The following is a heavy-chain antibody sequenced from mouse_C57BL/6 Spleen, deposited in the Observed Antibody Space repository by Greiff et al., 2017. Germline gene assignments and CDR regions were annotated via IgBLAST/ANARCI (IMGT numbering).Heavy chain of an antibody. D-gene: IGHD2-2*01. CDR2: ISSGSSTI. J-gene: IGHJ3*01. CDR3: ARDGNDVGFAY. Sequence: EVQLVESGGGLVKPGGSLKLSCAASGFTFSDYGMHWVRQAPEKGLEWVAYISSGSSTIYYADTVKGRFTISRDKAKNTLFLQMTSLRSEDTAMYYCARDGNDVGFAYWGQGTLVTVSA. CDR1: GFTFSDYG. V-gene: IGHV5-17*01.